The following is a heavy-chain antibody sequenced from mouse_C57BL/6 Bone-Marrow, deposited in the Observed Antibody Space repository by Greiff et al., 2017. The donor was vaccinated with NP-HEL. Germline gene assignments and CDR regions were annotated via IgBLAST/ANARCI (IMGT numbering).Heavy chain of an antibody. CDR1: GYTFTSYW. J-gene: IGHJ1*03. CDR2: IYPSDSET. Sequence: QVQLQQPGAELVRPGSSVKLSCKASGYTFTSYWMAWVKQRPGQGLEWIGNIYPSDSETHYNQKFKDKATLTVDKSSSTAYMQLSSLTSEDSAVYYCARRGYGSSYRYFDVWGTGTTVTVSS. V-gene: IGHV1-61*01. D-gene: IGHD1-1*01. CDR3: ARRGYGSSYRYFDV.